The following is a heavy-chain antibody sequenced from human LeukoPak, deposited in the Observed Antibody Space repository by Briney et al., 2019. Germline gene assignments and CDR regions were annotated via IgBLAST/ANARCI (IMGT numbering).Heavy chain of an antibody. CDR3: ARDPYGDYVFVY. Sequence: GGSLRLSCAASGFTFSSYAMSWVRQAPGKGLEWVSGISVSGVSTYYADSVKGRFTISRDNSKNTLYLQMNSLRAEDTALYYCARDPYGDYVFVYWGQGTLVTVSS. J-gene: IGHJ4*02. V-gene: IGHV3-23*01. CDR1: GFTFSSYA. CDR2: ISVSGVST. D-gene: IGHD4-17*01.